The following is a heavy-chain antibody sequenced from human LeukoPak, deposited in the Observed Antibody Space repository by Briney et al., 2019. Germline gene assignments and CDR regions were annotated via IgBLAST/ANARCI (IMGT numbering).Heavy chain of an antibody. V-gene: IGHV3-33*01. Sequence: GRSLRLSCAASGFTFSIYGMHWVRQAPGKGLEWVAVIWYDGSNKYYADSVKGRFTISRDNSKNTLYLQMNSLRAEDTAVYYCARGAKYYDSSGYCYWGQGTLVTVSS. CDR1: GFTFSIYG. CDR3: ARGAKYYDSSGYCY. CDR2: IWYDGSNK. D-gene: IGHD3-22*01. J-gene: IGHJ4*02.